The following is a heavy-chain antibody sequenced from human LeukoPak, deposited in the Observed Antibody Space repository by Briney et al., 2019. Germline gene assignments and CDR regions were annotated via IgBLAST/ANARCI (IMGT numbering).Heavy chain of an antibody. D-gene: IGHD2-2*01. CDR3: ARAIRNQLLSDH. V-gene: IGHV3-23*01. CDR2: ISGSGGST. J-gene: IGHJ4*02. Sequence: GGSPRLSCAASGFIFSNYGMSWVRQAPGKGLEWVSAISGSGGSTYYADSVKGRFTISRDNSKNTLYLQMNSLRTEDTAVYYCARAIRNQLLSDHWGPGTLVTVSS. CDR1: GFIFSNYG.